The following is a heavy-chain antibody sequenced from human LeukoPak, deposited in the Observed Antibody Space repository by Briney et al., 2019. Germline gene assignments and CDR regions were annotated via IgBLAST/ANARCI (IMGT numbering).Heavy chain of an antibody. Sequence: PGRSLRLSCAASGLTFSNYGIHWVGQAPGMGLLWVAVISNDGSYTYYADSVKGRFTISRDNSKNTLYLQMNSLRAEDTAVYFCAKGFGRLGELSLQPIDYWGQGTLVTVSS. CDR1: GLTFSNYG. CDR2: ISNDGSYT. CDR3: AKGFGRLGELSLQPIDY. D-gene: IGHD3-16*02. J-gene: IGHJ4*02. V-gene: IGHV3-30*18.